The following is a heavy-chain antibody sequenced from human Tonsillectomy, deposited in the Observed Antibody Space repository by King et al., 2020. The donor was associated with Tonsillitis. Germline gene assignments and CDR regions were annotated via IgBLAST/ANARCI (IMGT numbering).Heavy chain of an antibody. J-gene: IGHJ4*02. D-gene: IGHD3-10*01. CDR1: WFSLSASGVA. CDR2: LYWDDNK. CDR3: AHRTSQAAATAPGKFDY. V-gene: IGHV2-5*02. Sequence: TLKESGPMLVKPTQTLTLTFTFSWFSLSASGVAVGWIRHPPVKALEWLELLYWDDNKRYSPSLKSRLSITKDTSKNQVFLTLTNMDPVDTATYYCAHRTSQAAATAPGKFDYWGQGALVTVSS.